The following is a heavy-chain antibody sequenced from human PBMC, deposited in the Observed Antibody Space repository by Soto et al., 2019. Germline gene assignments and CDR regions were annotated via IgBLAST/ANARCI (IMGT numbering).Heavy chain of an antibody. V-gene: IGHV3-30-3*01. Sequence: SGGSLRLSCAASGFTFSSYAMHWVRQAPGKGLEWVAVISYDGSNKYYADSVKGRFTISRDNSKNTLYLQMNSLRAEDTAVYYCAYGMDVWGQGTTLTVSS. CDR2: ISYDGSNK. CDR3: AYGMDV. CDR1: GFTFSSYA. J-gene: IGHJ6*02.